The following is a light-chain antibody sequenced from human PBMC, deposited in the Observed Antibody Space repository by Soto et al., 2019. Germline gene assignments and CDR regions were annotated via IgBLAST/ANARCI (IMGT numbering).Light chain of an antibody. CDR1: QGMSTY. V-gene: IGKV1-9*01. Sequence: DIQLTQSPSFLSASVGDTVTITCRASQGMSTYLAWYQQKPGQVPKILIRSASTLQSGVPPRFSGGGSGTEFTLTISTLQPDDSGIYYWQQLNGYQLAFGWGTNVEIK. CDR3: QQLNGYQLA. J-gene: IGKJ4*01. CDR2: SAS.